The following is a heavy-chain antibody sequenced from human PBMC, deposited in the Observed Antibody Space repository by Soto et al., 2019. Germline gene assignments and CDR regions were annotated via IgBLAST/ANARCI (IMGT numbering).Heavy chain of an antibody. CDR2: ISGSGGST. J-gene: IGHJ3*02. V-gene: IGHV3-23*01. Sequence: GGSLRLSCAASGFTFSNAWMSWVRQAPGKGLEWVSAISGSGGSTYYADSVKGRFTISRDNSKNTLYLQMNSLRAEDTAVYYCAKVGSTLYYYDSSGYLTTSDAFDIWGQGTMVTVSS. CDR1: GFTFSNAW. D-gene: IGHD3-22*01. CDR3: AKVGSTLYYYDSSGYLTTSDAFDI.